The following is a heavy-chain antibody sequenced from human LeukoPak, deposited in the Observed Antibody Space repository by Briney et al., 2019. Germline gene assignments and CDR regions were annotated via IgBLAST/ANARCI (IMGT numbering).Heavy chain of an antibody. Sequence: GSLRLSCAASGFTFSDYYMSWIRQAPGKGLEWVSAISGSGGSTYYADSVKGRFTISRDNSKNTLYLQMNSLRAEDTAVYYCAKDDLVGAYGPFDYWGQGTLVTVSS. CDR2: ISGSGGST. CDR1: GFTFSDYY. V-gene: IGHV3-23*01. D-gene: IGHD1-26*01. CDR3: AKDDLVGAYGPFDY. J-gene: IGHJ4*02.